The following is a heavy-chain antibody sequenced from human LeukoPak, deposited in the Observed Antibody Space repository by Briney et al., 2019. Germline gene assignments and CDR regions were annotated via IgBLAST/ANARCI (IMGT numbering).Heavy chain of an antibody. V-gene: IGHV1-18*01. Sequence: ASAKVSCKASGYTFTSYGISWVRQAPGQGLEWMGWISAYNGNTNYAQKLQGRVTMTTDTSTSTAYMELRSLRSDDTAVYYCARRSNSGSYYGSDYWGQGTLVTVSS. J-gene: IGHJ4*02. CDR3: ARRSNSGSYYGSDY. CDR2: ISAYNGNT. CDR1: GYTFTSYG. D-gene: IGHD1-26*01.